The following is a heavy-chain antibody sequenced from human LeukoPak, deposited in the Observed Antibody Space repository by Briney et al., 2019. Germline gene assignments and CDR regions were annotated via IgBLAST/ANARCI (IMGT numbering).Heavy chain of an antibody. CDR1: GGSFSGYY. CDR3: QGGYYYMDV. D-gene: IGHD3-16*01. Sequence: SETLSLTCAVCGGSFSGYYWSWIRQPPGKGLEWIGEINHSGSTNYNPSLKSRVTISVDTSKNQFSLKLSSVTAADTAVYYCQGGYYYMDVWGKGTTVTVSS. J-gene: IGHJ6*03. V-gene: IGHV4-34*01. CDR2: INHSGST.